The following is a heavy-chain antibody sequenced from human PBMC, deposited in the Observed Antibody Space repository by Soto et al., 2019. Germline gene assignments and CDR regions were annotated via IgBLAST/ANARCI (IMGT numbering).Heavy chain of an antibody. CDR3: ARGKYYYYYYDMDV. CDR2: INHSGNT. V-gene: IGHV4-34*01. J-gene: IGHJ6*02. Sequence: SDTLSLPFAVYGGSFSGYYWSWIRQSPGKGLEWIGEINHSGNTNYNPSLKSRVTISVDTSKNQFSLSLSAVTAADTAMYYCARGKYYYYYYDMDVWGQGTTVTVSS. D-gene: IGHD2-2*01. CDR1: GGSFSGYY.